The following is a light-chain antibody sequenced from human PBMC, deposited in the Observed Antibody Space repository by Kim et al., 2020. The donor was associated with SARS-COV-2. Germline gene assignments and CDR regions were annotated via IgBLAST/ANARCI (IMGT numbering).Light chain of an antibody. J-gene: IGKJ5*01. CDR3: QQYAYWRA. Sequence: SLCPGERATPACRASQSISSSLAWYQQNPGQAPRVLIYGASARATGVPARFSGSGSGTEFTLTISNLQSEDFAVYYCQQYAYWRAFGQGTRLEIK. CDR1: QSISSS. CDR2: GAS. V-gene: IGKV3-15*01.